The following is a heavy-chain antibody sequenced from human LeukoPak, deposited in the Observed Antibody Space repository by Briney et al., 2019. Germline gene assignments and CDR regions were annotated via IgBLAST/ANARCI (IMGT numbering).Heavy chain of an antibody. D-gene: IGHD3-22*01. CDR2: IIPIFGTA. CDR3: ARGQAFYYDSNGPPFDY. Sequence: SVKVSCKASGGTFSSYAISWVRQAPGQGLEWMGGIIPIFGTANYAQKFQGRVTITADESTSTAYMELSSLRSEDTAVYYCARGQAFYYDSNGPPFDYWGQGTLVTVSS. J-gene: IGHJ4*02. CDR1: GGTFSSYA. V-gene: IGHV1-69*01.